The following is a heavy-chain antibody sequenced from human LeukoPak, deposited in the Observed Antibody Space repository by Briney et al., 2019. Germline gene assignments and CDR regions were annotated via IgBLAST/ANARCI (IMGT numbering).Heavy chain of an antibody. D-gene: IGHD2-15*01. CDR2: ITASGDST. CDR3: ARRDIVVVVSASDY. J-gene: IGHJ4*02. V-gene: IGHV3-23*01. Sequence: GTLRLSCAASGFTFSTYAMSWVRQAPGKGLEWVSGITASGDSTYYGDSVKGRFTMSRDNPKNTVYLQMNSLRVDDTAVYYCARRDIVVVVSASDYWGQGTLVTVSS. CDR1: GFTFSTYA.